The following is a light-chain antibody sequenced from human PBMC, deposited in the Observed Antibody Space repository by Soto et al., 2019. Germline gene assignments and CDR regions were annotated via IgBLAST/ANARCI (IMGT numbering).Light chain of an antibody. Sequence: QSALTQPASVSGSPGQSITISCTGTSSDVGGYNYVSWHQQHPGKAPKLMIYDVSNRPPGVSNRFSGSKSGNTASLTISGLQADDEADYYCSSSPSSRSVFVTGPKVTVL. J-gene: IGLJ1*01. V-gene: IGLV2-14*01. CDR2: DVS. CDR3: SSSPSSRSV. CDR1: SSDVGGYNY.